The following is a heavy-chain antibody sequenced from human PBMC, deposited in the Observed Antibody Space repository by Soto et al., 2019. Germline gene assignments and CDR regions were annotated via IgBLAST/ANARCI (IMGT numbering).Heavy chain of an antibody. CDR1: GYTFTSYG. D-gene: IGHD5-18*01. V-gene: IGHV1-3*01. CDR3: ARTPPAWIQLPYGMDV. CDR2: INAGNGNT. Sequence: ASVKVSCKASGYTFTSYGISWVRQAPGQRLEWMGWINAGNGNTKYSQKFQGRVTITRDTSASTAYMELSSLRSEDTAVYYCARTPPAWIQLPYGMDVWGQGNPGHRL. J-gene: IGHJ6*02.